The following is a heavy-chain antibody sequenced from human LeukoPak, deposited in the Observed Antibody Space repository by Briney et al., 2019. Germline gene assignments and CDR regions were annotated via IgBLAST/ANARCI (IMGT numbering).Heavy chain of an antibody. CDR1: GGSISSYY. Sequence: SETLSLTCTVSGGSISSYYWSWIRQPPGKGLEWIGYIYYSGGTYYNPSLKSRVTISVDTSKNQFSLKLSSVTAADTAVYYCARGGSGSFDFDYWGQGTLVTVSS. J-gene: IGHJ4*02. CDR3: ARGGSGSFDFDY. D-gene: IGHD1-26*01. CDR2: IYYSGGT. V-gene: IGHV4-59*08.